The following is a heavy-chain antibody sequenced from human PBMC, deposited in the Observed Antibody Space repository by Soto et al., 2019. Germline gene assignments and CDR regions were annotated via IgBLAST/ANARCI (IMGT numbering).Heavy chain of an antibody. CDR2: IYYSGST. Sequence: SETLSLTCTISGGSISSYYWSWIRQPPGKGLEWIGYIYYSGSTNYNPSLKSRVTISVDTSKNQFSLKLSSVTAADTAVYYCARVAFLEWLLSPENWFDPWGQGTLVTVSS. CDR1: GGSISSYY. CDR3: ARVAFLEWLLSPENWFDP. J-gene: IGHJ5*02. D-gene: IGHD3-3*02. V-gene: IGHV4-59*01.